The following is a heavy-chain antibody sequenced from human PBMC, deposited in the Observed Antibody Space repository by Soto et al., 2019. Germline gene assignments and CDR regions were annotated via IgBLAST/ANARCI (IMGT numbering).Heavy chain of an antibody. Sequence: EVPLVESGGGWVRPGESLRLSCAASGFNVRNNYMSWVRQAPGKGLEWVSLIQNSGSTFYADSVKGRITVSRDNSKNILYLQMNSLRAEDTAVYYCARDSGLSAFDVWGQGTIVTVSS. CDR2: IQNSGST. V-gene: IGHV3-66*01. J-gene: IGHJ3*01. CDR1: GFNVRNNY. CDR3: ARDSGLSAFDV. D-gene: IGHD3-10*01.